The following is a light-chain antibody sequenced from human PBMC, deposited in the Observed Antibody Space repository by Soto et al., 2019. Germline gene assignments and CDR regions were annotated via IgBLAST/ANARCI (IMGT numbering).Light chain of an antibody. CDR2: DVS. CDR3: SSYTSSSLYV. CDR1: SSDVGGYNY. Sequence: QSALTQPASVSGSPGQSITTSCTGTSSDVGGYNYVSWYQQLPGKAPKLMIYDVSDRPSGVSNRFSGSKSGNTASLTISGLQAEDEADYYYSSYTSSSLYVFGTGTKGTVL. V-gene: IGLV2-14*01. J-gene: IGLJ1*01.